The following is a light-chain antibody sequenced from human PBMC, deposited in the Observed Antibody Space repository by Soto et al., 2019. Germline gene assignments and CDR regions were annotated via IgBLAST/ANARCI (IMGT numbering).Light chain of an antibody. J-gene: IGKJ1*01. CDR1: QGISSY. CDR2: AAS. V-gene: IGKV1-8*01. Sequence: AIRMTQSPSSLSASTGDRVTITCRASQGISSYLAWYQQKPGKAPKLLIYAASTLQSGVPSRFSGSGSGTGFTLTISCLQSEDFATYYCQQYYSYPQTFGQGTKVEIK. CDR3: QQYYSYPQT.